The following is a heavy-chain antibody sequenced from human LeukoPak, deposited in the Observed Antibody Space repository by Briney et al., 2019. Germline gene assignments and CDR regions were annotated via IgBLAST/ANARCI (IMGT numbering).Heavy chain of an antibody. D-gene: IGHD3-10*01. Sequence: SVKVSCKASGGTFSSYAISWVRQAPGQGLEWMGRIIPILGIANYAQKFQGRVTITADKSTSTAYMELSSLRSEDTAVYYCARVGGCYGSGISSHWGQGTLVTVSS. CDR2: IIPILGIA. V-gene: IGHV1-69*04. J-gene: IGHJ4*02. CDR3: ARVGGCYGSGISSH. CDR1: GGTFSSYA.